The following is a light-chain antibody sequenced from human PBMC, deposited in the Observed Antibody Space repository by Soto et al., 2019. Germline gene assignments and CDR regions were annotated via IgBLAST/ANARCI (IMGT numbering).Light chain of an antibody. Sequence: YELTQPPSVSVSPGQTANITCSGDKLGDKYACWYQQRPGQSPVLVIYQHSKRPSGIPERFSGSNSGNTATLTISGTQAMDEADYYCQAWDSSTANVVFGGGTKLTVL. CDR3: QAWDSSTANVV. J-gene: IGLJ2*01. CDR1: KLGDKY. V-gene: IGLV3-1*01. CDR2: QHS.